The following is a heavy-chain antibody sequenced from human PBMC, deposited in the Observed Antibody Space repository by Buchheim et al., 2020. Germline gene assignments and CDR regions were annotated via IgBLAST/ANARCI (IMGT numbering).Heavy chain of an antibody. V-gene: IGHV3-23*01. CDR2: ISGSGGAT. J-gene: IGHJ4*02. CDR3: AKGIAAAVNY. Sequence: EVQLLESGGGLVQPGGSLRLSCAASGFTFSNYAMNWVRQAPGKGLEWDSAISGSGGATYYADSVKGRFTASRDNSGNKLYLQMNSLRADDTAVYYCAKGIAAAVNYWGQGTL. D-gene: IGHD6-13*01. CDR1: GFTFSNYA.